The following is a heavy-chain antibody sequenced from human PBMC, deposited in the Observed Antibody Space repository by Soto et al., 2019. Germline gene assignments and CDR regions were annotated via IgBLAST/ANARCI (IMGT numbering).Heavy chain of an antibody. CDR1: GGSFSGYY. Sequence: KPSETLSLTCAVYGGSFSGYYWSWIRQPPGKGLEWIGEINHSGSTNYNPSLKSRVTISVDTSKNQFSLKLSSVTAADTAVYYCARGSDYGDYADYYYGMDVWGQGTTVTVSS. D-gene: IGHD4-17*01. J-gene: IGHJ6*02. CDR2: INHSGST. CDR3: ARGSDYGDYADYYYGMDV. V-gene: IGHV4-34*01.